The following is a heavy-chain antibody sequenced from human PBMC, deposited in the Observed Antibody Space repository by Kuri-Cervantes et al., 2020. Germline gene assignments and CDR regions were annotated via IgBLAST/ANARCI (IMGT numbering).Heavy chain of an antibody. CDR1: GFSLSTSGVG. D-gene: IGHD3-10*01. V-gene: IGHV2-5*02. CDR3: AHSLKVLWFRV. CDR2: IYRGDDK. J-gene: IGHJ4*02. Sequence: SGPTLVKPTQTLTLTSNFSGFSLSTSGVGVGWIRQPPGKALEWPALIYRGDDKRYSPSLQSRLTITKDTSKNQVVLTMTNMDPVDTAIYFCAHSLKVLWFRVWGQGTLVTVSS.